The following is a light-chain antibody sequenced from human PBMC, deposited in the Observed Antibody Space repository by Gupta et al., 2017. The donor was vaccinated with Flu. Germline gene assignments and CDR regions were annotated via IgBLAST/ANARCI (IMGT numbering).Light chain of an antibody. CDR1: QDISSN. CDR2: SAS. J-gene: IGKJ5*01. V-gene: IGKV1-9*01. Sequence: ASVGDRIAITCRASQDISSNLAWYQGKPGTAPKLLIYSASTLQGGVPSRFSGSGSGTEFTLTISSLQVEDSAMYYCQQVNAYPVTFGHGTRL. CDR3: QQVNAYPVT.